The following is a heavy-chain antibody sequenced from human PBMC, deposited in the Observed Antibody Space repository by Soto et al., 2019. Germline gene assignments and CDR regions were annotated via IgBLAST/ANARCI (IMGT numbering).Heavy chain of an antibody. Sequence: EVQLVESGGGLIQPGGSLRLSCAASGFTVSSNYMSWVRQAPGKGLEWVSVIYSGGSTYYADSVKGRFTISRDNSKNTLYLQRNSLRAEDTAVYYCARSIVVNYYYYYGMDVWGQGTTVTVSS. D-gene: IGHD1-26*01. J-gene: IGHJ6*02. V-gene: IGHV3-53*01. CDR3: ARSIVVNYYYYYGMDV. CDR2: IYSGGST. CDR1: GFTVSSNY.